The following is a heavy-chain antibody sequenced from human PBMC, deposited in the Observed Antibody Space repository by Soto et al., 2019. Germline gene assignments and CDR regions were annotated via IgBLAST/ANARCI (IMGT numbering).Heavy chain of an antibody. Sequence: GGSLRLSCAASGFTFSSYAMSWVRQAPGKGLEWVSAISGSGGSTYYADSVKGRFTISRDNSKNTLYLQMNSLRAEDTAVYYCAKDFRYGGNSVPWFDPWGQGTLVTVSS. V-gene: IGHV3-23*01. J-gene: IGHJ5*02. D-gene: IGHD4-17*01. CDR2: ISGSGGST. CDR3: AKDFRYGGNSVPWFDP. CDR1: GFTFSSYA.